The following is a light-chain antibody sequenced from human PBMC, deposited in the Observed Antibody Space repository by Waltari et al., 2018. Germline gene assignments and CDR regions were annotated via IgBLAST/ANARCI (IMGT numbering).Light chain of an antibody. CDR2: AAS. Sequence: DFPLPQPPPSLPPSVGDTVTFSCLSSQIIGDFVNWYQLKPGEAPRLLISAASTLQNGVPSRFSGSGSGTDFTLTIRSLQPEDFATYFCQQSYSSRVTFGQGTRLEIK. CDR3: QQSYSSRVT. V-gene: IGKV1-39*01. J-gene: IGKJ5*01. CDR1: QIIGDF.